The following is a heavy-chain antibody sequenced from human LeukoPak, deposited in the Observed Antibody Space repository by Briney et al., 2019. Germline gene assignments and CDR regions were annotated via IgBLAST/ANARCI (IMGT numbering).Heavy chain of an antibody. J-gene: IGHJ4*02. CDR3: ARGVNSGYFDY. CDR2: IYYSGTT. V-gene: IGHV4-59*12. D-gene: IGHD1-26*01. CDR1: GDSINNYY. Sequence: SETLSLTCTVSGDSINNYYWTWIRQPPGRGLEWIGYIYYSGTTNYNPSLKSRVTMSVDTSKNQFSLKMSSVTAADTAVYYCARGVNSGYFDYCGQGTLVTVSS.